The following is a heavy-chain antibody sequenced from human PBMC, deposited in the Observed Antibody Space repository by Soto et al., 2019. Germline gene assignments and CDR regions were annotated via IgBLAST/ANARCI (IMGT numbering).Heavy chain of an antibody. CDR3: AKDPSSPFPYYYDSSGYPDY. J-gene: IGHJ4*02. CDR1: GFTFSSYG. V-gene: IGHV3-30*18. D-gene: IGHD3-22*01. CDR2: ISYDGSNK. Sequence: GGSLRLSCAASGFTFSSYGMHWVRQAPGKGLEWVAVISYDGSNKYYADSVKGRFTISRDNSKNTLYLQMNSLRAEDTAVYYCAKDPSSPFPYYYDSSGYPDYWGQGTLVTVSS.